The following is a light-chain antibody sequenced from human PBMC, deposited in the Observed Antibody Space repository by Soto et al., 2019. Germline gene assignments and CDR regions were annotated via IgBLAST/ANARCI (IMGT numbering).Light chain of an antibody. CDR2: AAS. Sequence: EIVMTQSPATLSVSPGERATLSCRASQSVYSNLAWYQQKPGQAPGLLIYAASTRATGIPARFSGSGSGTEFTLTISSLQSEDFAVYYCQPSNSWPLTFGGGNKVEIK. V-gene: IGKV3-15*01. CDR1: QSVYSN. J-gene: IGKJ4*01. CDR3: QPSNSWPLT.